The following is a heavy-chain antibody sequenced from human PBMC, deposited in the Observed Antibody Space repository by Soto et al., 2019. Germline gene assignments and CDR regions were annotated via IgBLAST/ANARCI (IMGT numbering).Heavy chain of an antibody. J-gene: IGHJ3*02. CDR2: IYWEDDK. CDR1: GFALTTNKVG. CDR3: AHTYPPAFDI. D-gene: IGHD3-16*01. V-gene: IGHV2-5*02. Sequence: QITLKESGPTLVKPTQTLTLTCTFSGFALTTNKVGVGWVRQPPGKALEWLALIYWEDDKRYSPSLNNRLTSTKDTSKNQVVLTMTNMDPVDTATYYCAHTYPPAFDIWGQGTMVTVSS.